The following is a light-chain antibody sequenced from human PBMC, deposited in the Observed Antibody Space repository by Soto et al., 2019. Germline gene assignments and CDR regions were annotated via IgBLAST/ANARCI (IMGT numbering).Light chain of an antibody. CDR2: DVS. V-gene: IGLV2-14*03. J-gene: IGLJ2*01. Sequence: QSALTQPASVSGSPGQSITISCTGTSRDVGGYKYVSWYQQHVGKAPKVILYDVSNRPSGVSNRCSGSKSGNTASLTISGLQAEYEADYYCSSYTNNNILIFGGGTKLTVL. CDR3: SSYTNNNILI. CDR1: SRDVGGYKY.